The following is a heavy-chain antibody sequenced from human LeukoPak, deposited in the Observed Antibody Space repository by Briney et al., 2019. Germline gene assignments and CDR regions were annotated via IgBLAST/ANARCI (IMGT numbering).Heavy chain of an antibody. V-gene: IGHV4-34*01. J-gene: IGHJ4*02. CDR2: INHSGIT. CDR1: GGSFSDYY. Sequence: SETLSLTCAVYGGSFSDYYWSWIRQPPGKGLEYIGEINHSGITNYNPSLMSRVTISVDTSKRQFSLRLSAVTAADTAVYYCASFTITYNPFDFWGQGTLVTVSS. CDR3: ASFTITYNPFDF. D-gene: IGHD3-10*01.